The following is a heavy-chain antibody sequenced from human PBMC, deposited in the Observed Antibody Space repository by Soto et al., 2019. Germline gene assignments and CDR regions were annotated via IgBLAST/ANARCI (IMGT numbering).Heavy chain of an antibody. CDR1: GYTFTSYG. CDR3: ARDLGFGDYETFVDV. CDR2: ISAYNGNT. Sequence: QVQLVQSGAEVKKPGASVKVSCKASGYTFTSYGISWVRQAPGQGLEWMGWISAYNGNTNYAQKLQGRVTMTTDTSTSTAYVERRSLRSDDTAVYYCARDLGFGDYETFVDVWGQGTTVTVSS. D-gene: IGHD4-17*01. V-gene: IGHV1-18*01. J-gene: IGHJ6*02.